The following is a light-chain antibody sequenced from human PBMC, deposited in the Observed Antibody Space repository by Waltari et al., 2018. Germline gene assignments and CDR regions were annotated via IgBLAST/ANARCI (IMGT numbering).Light chain of an antibody. CDR2: DAS. Sequence: EIVLTQSPGTLSLSPGERATLSCRASQSVSRSLAWYQQKPGLAPRLLIYDASSRATGIPDRFSGSGSGTDFSLTISRVEPEDFAVYYCQMYVRLPATFGQGTKVQVK. J-gene: IGKJ1*01. V-gene: IGKV3-20*01. CDR1: QSVSRS. CDR3: QMYVRLPAT.